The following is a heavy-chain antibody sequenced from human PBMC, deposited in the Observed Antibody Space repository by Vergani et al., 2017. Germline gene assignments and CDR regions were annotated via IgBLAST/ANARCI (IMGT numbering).Heavy chain of an antibody. D-gene: IGHD1/OR15-1a*01. CDR1: GGSISSGSYY. CDR3: ARSLRGQNRYFQH. Sequence: QVQLQESGPGLVKPSQTLSLTCTVSGGSISSGSYYWSWIRQPPGKGLEWIGEINHSGSTNYNPSLKSRVTISVDTSKNQFSLKLSSVTAADTAVYYCARSLRGQNRYFQHWGQGTLVTVSS. V-gene: IGHV4-39*07. J-gene: IGHJ1*01. CDR2: INHSGST.